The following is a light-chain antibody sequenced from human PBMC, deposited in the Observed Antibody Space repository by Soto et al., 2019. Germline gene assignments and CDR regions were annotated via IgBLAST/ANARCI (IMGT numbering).Light chain of an antibody. V-gene: IGKV3-11*01. J-gene: IGKJ4*01. Sequence: EIVLTQSPATLSLSPGERATLSCRASQSVSRYLAWYQQKPGQAPRLLIYDASNRATGTPARFSGSGSGTDFTLTISSLEPEDCAVYYCQQRSKWPSFGGGTKVEIK. CDR3: QQRSKWPS. CDR1: QSVSRY. CDR2: DAS.